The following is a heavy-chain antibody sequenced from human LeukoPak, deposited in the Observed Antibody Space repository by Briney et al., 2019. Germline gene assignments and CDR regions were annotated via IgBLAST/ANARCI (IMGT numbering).Heavy chain of an antibody. D-gene: IGHD5-12*01. J-gene: IGHJ4*02. CDR3: ARSRSRGYSGDFDY. CDR2: IYYTGTT. CDR1: GGSISGYY. Sequence: PSETLSLTCTVSGGSISGYYWSWIRQPPGKGLEWIGYIYYTGTTNYNPSLKSRITISADTSKNQFSLKLSSVTAADTAVYYCARSRSRGYSGDFDYWGQGTLVTVSS. V-gene: IGHV4-59*01.